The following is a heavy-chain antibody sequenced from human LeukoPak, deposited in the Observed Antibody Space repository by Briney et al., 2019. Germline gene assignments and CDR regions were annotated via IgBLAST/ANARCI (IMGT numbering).Heavy chain of an antibody. CDR3: AREVAAAGDLDY. CDR1: GFPFSSYT. J-gene: IGHJ4*02. CDR2: ISYDGSKK. Sequence: GSLRLSCAASGFPFSSYTIHWVRPASGKGLEWVASISYDGSKKYYADSVKGRFTISRDNSNNTLYLQMSSLRAEDTAVYYCAREVAAAGDLDYWGQGTLVTVSS. V-gene: IGHV3-30*15. D-gene: IGHD6-13*01.